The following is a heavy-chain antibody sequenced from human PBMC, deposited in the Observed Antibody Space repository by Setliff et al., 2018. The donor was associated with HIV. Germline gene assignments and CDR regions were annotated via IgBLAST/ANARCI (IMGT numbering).Heavy chain of an antibody. CDR2: INRSGTP. CDR3: ARPSTGGGYNYWYFDL. Sequence: SETLSLTCAVYGGSLSDYYWSWIRQPPGKGLEWIAEINRSGTPNYNPSLESRVTISVDTSKNQFSLKLSSVTAADTAVYHCARPSTGGGYNYWYFDLWGRGTLVTVSS. J-gene: IGHJ2*01. CDR1: GGSLSDYY. V-gene: IGHV4-34*01. D-gene: IGHD5-12*01.